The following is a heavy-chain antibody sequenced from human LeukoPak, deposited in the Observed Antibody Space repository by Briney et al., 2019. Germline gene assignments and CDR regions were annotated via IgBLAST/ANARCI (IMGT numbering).Heavy chain of an antibody. Sequence: GGSLRLSCEASGFTFSSYWMSWVRQAPGKGLEWVANIKQDGSEKYYVDSVEGRFTISRDNAKNSLYLQMNSLRAEDTAVYYCARDFFGSARFYRSDPFDYWGQGTLVGVSS. CDR1: GFTFSSYW. CDR2: IKQDGSEK. CDR3: ARDFFGSARFYRSDPFDY. J-gene: IGHJ4*02. V-gene: IGHV3-7*01. D-gene: IGHD3-10*01.